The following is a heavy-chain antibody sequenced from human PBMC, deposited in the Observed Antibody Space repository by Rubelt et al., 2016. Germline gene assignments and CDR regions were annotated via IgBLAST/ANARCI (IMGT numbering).Heavy chain of an antibody. J-gene: IGHJ4*02. CDR1: GGSISSSSYY. Sequence: QLQLQESGPGLVKPSETLSLTCTVSGGSISSSSYYWGWIRQTPGKGLECIGTISYSGSPCYNPSLKSRVPISVDTSKNQLFVRLSSVTAADTAIYYCAREYSGSSRTDSWGQGTLVTVSS. CDR3: AREYSGSSRTDS. V-gene: IGHV4-39*07. CDR2: ISYSGSP. D-gene: IGHD1-26*01.